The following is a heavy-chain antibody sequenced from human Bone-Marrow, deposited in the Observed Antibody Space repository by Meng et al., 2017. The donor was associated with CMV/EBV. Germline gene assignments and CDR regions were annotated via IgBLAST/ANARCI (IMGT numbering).Heavy chain of an antibody. CDR1: GFTFSNYE. D-gene: IGHD3-3*01. CDR2: ISSSGNTI. V-gene: IGHV3-48*03. J-gene: IGHJ3*02. Sequence: GGSLRLSCAASGFTFSNYEMNWVRQAPGKGLEWLSYISSSGNTIYYADSVKGRFTISRDNAKNSLYLQMNSLRAEDTAVYYCARDKERFLEENAFDIWGQGTMVTVSS. CDR3: ARDKERFLEENAFDI.